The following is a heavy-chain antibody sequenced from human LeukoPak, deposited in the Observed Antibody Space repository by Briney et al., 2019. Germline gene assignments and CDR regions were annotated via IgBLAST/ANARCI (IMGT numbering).Heavy chain of an antibody. Sequence: GGSLRPSFAASGFTFRSYWMHGVRQAPGKGLGWVSRINPDGSSTTYADSVEGRFTMSRDNAANMLYLQMNSLRADDTAVYYCVRGIAGAANDHWGEGTLVTVSS. CDR2: INPDGSST. CDR1: GFTFRSYW. V-gene: IGHV3-74*01. CDR3: VRGIAGAANDH. D-gene: IGHD6-19*01. J-gene: IGHJ4*02.